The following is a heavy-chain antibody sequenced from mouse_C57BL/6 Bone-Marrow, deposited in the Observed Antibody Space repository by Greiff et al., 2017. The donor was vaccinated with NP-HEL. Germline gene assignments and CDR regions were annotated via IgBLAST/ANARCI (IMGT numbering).Heavy chain of an antibody. V-gene: IGHV1-69*01. J-gene: IGHJ3*01. CDR3: AREGSSGPWFAY. Sequence: QVHVKQPGAELVMPGASVKLSCKASGYTFTSYWMHWVKQRPGQGLEWIGEIDPSDSYTNYNQKFKGKSTLTVDKSSSTAYMQLSSLTSEDSAVYYCAREGSSGPWFAYWGQGTLVTVSA. CDR1: GYTFTSYW. D-gene: IGHD3-2*02. CDR2: IDPSDSYT.